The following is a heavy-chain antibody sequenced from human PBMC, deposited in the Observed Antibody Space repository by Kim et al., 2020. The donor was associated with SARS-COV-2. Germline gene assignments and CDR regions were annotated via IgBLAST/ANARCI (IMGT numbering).Heavy chain of an antibody. CDR3: ARGESAITMIVETVAFDI. J-gene: IGHJ3*02. D-gene: IGHD3-22*01. CDR1: GGSISSYY. Sequence: SETLSLTCTVSGGSISSYYWSWIRQPPGKGLEWIGYIYYSGSTNYNPSLKSRVTISVDTSKNQFSLKLSSVTAADTAVYYCARGESAITMIVETVAFDIWGQGTMVTVSS. V-gene: IGHV4-59*01. CDR2: IYYSGST.